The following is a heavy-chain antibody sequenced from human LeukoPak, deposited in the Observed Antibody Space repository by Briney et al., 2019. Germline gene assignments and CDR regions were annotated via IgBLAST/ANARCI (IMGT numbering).Heavy chain of an antibody. CDR1: GGSISNSSYY. CDR3: ARHRGYCSSTSCHPFDY. Sequence: SETLSLTCSVSGGSISNSSYYWGWIRQPPGKGLEWVGSIYYTGLAYCDPSLESRVTMSGDTSKNQFSLKLSSMTAADTAVYYCARHRGYCSSTSCHPFDYWGLGTLVTVSS. V-gene: IGHV4-39*01. CDR2: IYYTGLA. D-gene: IGHD2-2*01. J-gene: IGHJ4*02.